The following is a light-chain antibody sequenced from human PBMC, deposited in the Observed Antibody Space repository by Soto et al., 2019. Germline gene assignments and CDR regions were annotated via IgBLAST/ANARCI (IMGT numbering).Light chain of an antibody. CDR2: DAS. V-gene: IGKV3-11*01. J-gene: IGKJ5*01. CDR1: QSVNRY. CDR3: QQRSDWPPKIT. Sequence: EILLTQSPATLSLSPGERATLSCSASQSVNRYLAWYQQKPGQAPRLLIYDASNRATGIPARFSGSGSGTDFPLTISSLEPEDFAVYYCQQRSDWPPKITFAQGPRLELK.